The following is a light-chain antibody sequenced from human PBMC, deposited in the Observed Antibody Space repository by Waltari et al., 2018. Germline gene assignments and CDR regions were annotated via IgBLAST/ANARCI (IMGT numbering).Light chain of an antibody. CDR1: QSVLLSSNNRNY. Sequence: DIVMTQSPDSLAVSLGERATINCKSSQSVLLSSNNRNYLTWYQQKPGKAPKLLIYWATTRESGVPGRFSGSGSGTDFTLTISSLQAEDVAVYYCQQYYTTPITFGGGTKVEIK. J-gene: IGKJ4*01. CDR3: QQYYTTPIT. CDR2: WAT. V-gene: IGKV4-1*01.